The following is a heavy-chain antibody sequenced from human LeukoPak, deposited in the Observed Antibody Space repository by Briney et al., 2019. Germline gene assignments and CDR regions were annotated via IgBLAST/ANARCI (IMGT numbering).Heavy chain of an antibody. Sequence: GGSLRLSCTVSGFTVSSNSMSWVRQAPGKGLEWVSFIYSDNTHYSNSVEGRFTISRDNSKNTLYLQMNSLRAEDTAVYYSARRAGAYSHPYDYWGQGTLVTVSS. J-gene: IGHJ4*02. CDR1: GFTVSSNS. CDR2: IYSDNT. V-gene: IGHV3-53*01. CDR3: ARRAGAYSHPYDY. D-gene: IGHD4/OR15-4a*01.